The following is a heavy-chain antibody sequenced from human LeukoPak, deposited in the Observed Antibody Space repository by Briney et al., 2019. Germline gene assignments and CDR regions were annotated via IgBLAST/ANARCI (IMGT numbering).Heavy chain of an antibody. CDR1: GFTFSSYS. CDR2: ISSSSSYI. V-gene: IGHV3-21*01. Sequence: PGGSLRLSCAASGFTFSSYSMNWVRQAPGKGLKWVSSISSSSSYIYYADSVKGRFTISRDNAKNSLYLQMNSLRAEDTAVYYCARDRSSYSPYYYMDVWGKGTTVTVS. CDR3: ARDRSSYSPYYYMDV. J-gene: IGHJ6*03. D-gene: IGHD4-11*01.